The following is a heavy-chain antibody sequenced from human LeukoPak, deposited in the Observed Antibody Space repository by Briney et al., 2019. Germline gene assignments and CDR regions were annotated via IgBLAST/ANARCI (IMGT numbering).Heavy chain of an antibody. Sequence: SETLSLTCAVYGGSFSGYYWSWIRQPPGKGLEWIGEINHSGSTNYNPSLKSRVTISVDTSKNQFSLKLSSVTAADTAVYYCARHPYSDGFDIWGQGTMVTVSS. CDR3: ARHPYSDGFDI. CDR2: INHSGST. CDR1: GGSFSGYY. D-gene: IGHD1-1*01. J-gene: IGHJ3*02. V-gene: IGHV4-34*01.